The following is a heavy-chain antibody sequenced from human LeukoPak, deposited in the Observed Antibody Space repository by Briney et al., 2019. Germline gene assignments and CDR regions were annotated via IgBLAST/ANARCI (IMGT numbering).Heavy chain of an antibody. CDR1: GFTVSSNY. D-gene: IGHD3-10*01. Sequence: GGSLRLSCAASGFTVSSNYMSWVRQAPGKGLEWVSVIYSGGSTYYADSVKGRFTISRDNSKNTLYLQMNSLRAEDTAVYYCATSYYYGSGIRGGAFDIWGQGTMVTVSS. V-gene: IGHV3-53*01. J-gene: IGHJ3*02. CDR3: ATSYYYGSGIRGGAFDI. CDR2: IYSGGST.